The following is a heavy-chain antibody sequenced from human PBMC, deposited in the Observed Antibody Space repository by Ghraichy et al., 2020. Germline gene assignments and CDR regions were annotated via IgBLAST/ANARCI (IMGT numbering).Heavy chain of an antibody. CDR2: ISGSGGST. J-gene: IGHJ4*02. CDR3: AKSINIVVVPAASGYLGIHYFDY. D-gene: IGHD2-2*01. V-gene: IGHV3-23*01. CDR1: GFTFSSYA. Sequence: GESLNISCAASGFTFSSYAMSWVRQAPGKGLEWVSAISGSGGSTYYADSVKGRFTISRDNSKNTLYLQMNSLRAEDTAVYYCAKSINIVVVPAASGYLGIHYFDYWGQGTLVTVSS.